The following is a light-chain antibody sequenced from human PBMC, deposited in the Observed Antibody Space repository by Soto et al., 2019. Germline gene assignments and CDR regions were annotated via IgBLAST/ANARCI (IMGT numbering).Light chain of an antibody. CDR2: GAS. CDR1: QSVSSN. Sequence: EIVMTQSPATLSVSPGERATLSCRASQSVSSNLAWYQQKPVQAPRLLIYGASTRATGIPARVSGSGSGTEFPLTISSLQSEDFAVYYCQQYNNWPPPLTFGGGTKVEIK. CDR3: QQYNNWPPPLT. V-gene: IGKV3-15*01. J-gene: IGKJ4*01.